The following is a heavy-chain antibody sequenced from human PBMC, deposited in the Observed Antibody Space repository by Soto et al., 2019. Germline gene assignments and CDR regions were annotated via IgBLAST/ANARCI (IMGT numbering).Heavy chain of an antibody. CDR3: AREPATAKPEGVDF. CDR2: INPNSGGT. J-gene: IGHJ4*02. Sequence: ASVKVSCKASGSTFSDYYIHWVRQDLGQGLEWMGWINPNSGGTKYAPKFQGGVTMTRDTSITTAYMELSRLRSGDTAVYYCAREPATAKPEGVDFWGQGTLVTVSS. D-gene: IGHD1-1*01. CDR1: GSTFSDYY. V-gene: IGHV1-2*02.